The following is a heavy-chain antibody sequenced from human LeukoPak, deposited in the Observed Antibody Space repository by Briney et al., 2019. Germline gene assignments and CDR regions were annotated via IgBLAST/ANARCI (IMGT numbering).Heavy chain of an antibody. CDR1: GYTFTVYF. CDR3: ARDPGMGAVRGYYYFYYMDV. V-gene: IGHV1-2*02. CDR2: INPNSGDT. J-gene: IGHJ6*03. D-gene: IGHD1-26*01. Sequence: SVKVSCKASGYTFTVYFMHWVRQAPGQRLEWMGWINPNSGDTNYAQKFQGRVTMTRDTSISTAYMELSRLRSDDTAVYYCARDPGMGAVRGYYYFYYMDVWGKGTTVTVSS.